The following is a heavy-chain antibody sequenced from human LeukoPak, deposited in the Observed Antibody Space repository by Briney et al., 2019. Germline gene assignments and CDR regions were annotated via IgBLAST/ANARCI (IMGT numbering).Heavy chain of an antibody. V-gene: IGHV1-2*02. D-gene: IGHD5-24*01. Sequence: ASVKVSCKVSGYSVTDYYMHWVRQAPGQGLEWMGWINPNSGGTNYAQKFQGRVTMTRDTSISTAYMELSRLRSDDTAVYYCARPQEEDGYNYNWAFDYWGQGTLVTVSS. J-gene: IGHJ4*02. CDR3: ARPQEEDGYNYNWAFDY. CDR2: INPNSGGT. CDR1: GYSVTDYY.